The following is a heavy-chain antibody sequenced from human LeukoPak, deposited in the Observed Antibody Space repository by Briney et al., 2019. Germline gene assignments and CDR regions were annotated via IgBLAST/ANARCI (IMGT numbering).Heavy chain of an antibody. V-gene: IGHV4-34*01. D-gene: IGHD3-3*01. J-gene: IGHJ6*03. CDR2: INHSGST. CDR3: ARAQVTIFGVVPRNNYYYYMDV. CDR1: GGSFSGYY. Sequence: PSETLSLTCAVYGGSFSGYYWSWIRQPPGKGLEWIGAINHSGSTNYNPSLKSRVTISLDTSKSQFSLKLSSVTAADTAVYYCARAQVTIFGVVPRNNYYYYMDVWGKGHTVTVSS.